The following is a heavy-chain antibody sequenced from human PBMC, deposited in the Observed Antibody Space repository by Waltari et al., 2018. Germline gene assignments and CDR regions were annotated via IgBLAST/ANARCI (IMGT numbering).Heavy chain of an antibody. Sequence: EVQLVESGGGLVQPGGSLRLSCSAYGFTFTGYAMHWVRPAPGKGLEYVSTISSNGGSIYYADSVKDRFTISRDNSKNTLYLQMSSLRAEDTAVYYCVKDNYYDGSGYYPTPGYWGQGTLVTVSS. V-gene: IGHV3-64D*06. D-gene: IGHD3-22*01. J-gene: IGHJ4*02. CDR2: ISSNGGSI. CDR3: VKDNYYDGSGYYPTPGY. CDR1: GFTFTGYA.